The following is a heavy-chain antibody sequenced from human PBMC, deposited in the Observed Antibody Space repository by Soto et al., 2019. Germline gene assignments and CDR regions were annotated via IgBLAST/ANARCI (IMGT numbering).Heavy chain of an antibody. J-gene: IGHJ4*02. CDR1: GFTFSSFA. CDR2: VSFDGNRQ. Sequence: QVQLVESGGGVVQPGKSLTLSCAASGFTFSSFAMHWVRQPPGKGLEWVAVVSFDGNRQYFSDSVKGRFTISRDTSKNTVSLHMTSLRDDDSALYYCARRHREVPALIGDYFDYWGQGTLVTVSS. CDR3: ARRHREVPALIGDYFDY. D-gene: IGHD2-2*01. V-gene: IGHV3-30*04.